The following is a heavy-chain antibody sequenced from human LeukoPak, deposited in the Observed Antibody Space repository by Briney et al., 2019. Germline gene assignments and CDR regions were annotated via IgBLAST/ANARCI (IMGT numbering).Heavy chain of an antibody. CDR3: AELGITMIGGV. Sequence: NPGGSLRLSCAASGFTFSSYSMNWVRQAPGKGLEWVSSISSTSIYIFYADSVKGRFTISRDNAKNSLYLQMNSLRAEDTAVYYCAELGITMIGGVWGKGTTVTISS. V-gene: IGHV3-21*01. J-gene: IGHJ6*04. CDR1: GFTFSSYS. CDR2: ISSTSIYI. D-gene: IGHD3-10*02.